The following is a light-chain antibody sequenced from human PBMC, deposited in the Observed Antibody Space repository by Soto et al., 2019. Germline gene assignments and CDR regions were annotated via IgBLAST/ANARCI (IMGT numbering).Light chain of an antibody. CDR1: SSDVGGYSD. CDR2: DVT. Sequence: QSALTQPPSASGSPGQSVTISCTGTSSDVGGYSDVSWYQQHPDKAPRLMIYDVTKRPSGVPDRFSGSKSANTASLTISGLQADDKADYYCCSYAGNYTLLFGGGTKLTVL. V-gene: IGLV2-11*01. J-gene: IGLJ2*01. CDR3: CSYAGNYTLL.